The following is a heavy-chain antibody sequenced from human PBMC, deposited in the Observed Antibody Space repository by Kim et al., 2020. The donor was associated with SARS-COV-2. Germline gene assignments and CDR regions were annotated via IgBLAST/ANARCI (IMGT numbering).Heavy chain of an antibody. Sequence: GGSLRLSCAASGFTFSSYWMSWVRQAPGKGLEWVANIKQDGSEKYYVDSVKGRFTISRDNAKNSLYLQMNSLRAEDTAVYYCARAQSGLEVYFDYWGQGTLVTVSS. CDR2: IKQDGSEK. J-gene: IGHJ4*02. CDR3: ARAQSGLEVYFDY. CDR1: GFTFSSYW. V-gene: IGHV3-7*03.